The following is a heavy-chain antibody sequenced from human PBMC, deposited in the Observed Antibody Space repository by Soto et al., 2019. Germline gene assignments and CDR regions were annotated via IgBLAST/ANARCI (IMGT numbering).Heavy chain of an antibody. Sequence: GGSQVLSSSSAGFPCSSSPMSWVRQAPGKGLEWVSAISGSGGSTYYADSVKGRFTISRDNSKNTLYLQMNSLRAEDTAVYYCAKGSGYSLVPIDYWGQGTLVTVSS. CDR1: GFPCSSSP. CDR2: ISGSGGST. J-gene: IGHJ4*02. CDR3: AKGSGYSLVPIDY. V-gene: IGHV3-23*01. D-gene: IGHD3-3*01.